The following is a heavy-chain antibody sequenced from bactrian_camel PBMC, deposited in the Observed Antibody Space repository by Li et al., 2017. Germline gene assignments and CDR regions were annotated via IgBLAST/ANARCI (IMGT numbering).Heavy chain of an antibody. V-gene: IGHV3S1*01. CDR3: APGLGGYWSFDY. Sequence: VQLVESGGGLVQPGGSLRLSCAASGYFFSHVCMGWFRQTPGKAREGVAALYTGGGITYYADSVKGRFTISRDNAKNTVYLQMNNLKSEDTAVYYCAPGLGGYWSFDYWGQGTQVTVS. D-gene: IGHD2*01. CDR2: LYTGGGIT. CDR1: GYFFSHVC. J-gene: IGHJ6*01.